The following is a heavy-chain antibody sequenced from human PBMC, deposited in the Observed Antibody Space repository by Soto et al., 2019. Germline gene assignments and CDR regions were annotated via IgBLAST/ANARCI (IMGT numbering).Heavy chain of an antibody. CDR1: GCTFSSSP. Sequence: QVQLVQSGAEVKKPGSSVKVSCKASGCTFSSSPISWVRQAPGQGLEWMGRIIPLLGIANYAQKFQGRVTITADKSTRTAYMELSSLRSEDTAVYYCARLGVFEGSDACEIWGQGTMVTVSS. J-gene: IGHJ3*02. D-gene: IGHD3-10*02. CDR2: IIPLLGIA. CDR3: ARLGVFEGSDACEI. V-gene: IGHV1-69*02.